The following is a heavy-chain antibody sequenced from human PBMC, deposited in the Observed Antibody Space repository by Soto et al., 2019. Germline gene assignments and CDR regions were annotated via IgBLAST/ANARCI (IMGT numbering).Heavy chain of an antibody. CDR1: GGSFSGYY. J-gene: IGHJ6*02. CDR3: ARSSPRSMVRGVITRRYYYYYGMDV. D-gene: IGHD3-10*01. Sequence: SETLSLTCAVYGGSFSGYYWSWIRQPPGKGLEWNGEINHSGSTNYNPSIKRRDTISINTSKKQFSMKQKYVTAADTAVCYCARSSPRSMVRGVITRRYYYYYGMDVWGQGTTVT. CDR2: INHSGST. V-gene: IGHV4-34*01.